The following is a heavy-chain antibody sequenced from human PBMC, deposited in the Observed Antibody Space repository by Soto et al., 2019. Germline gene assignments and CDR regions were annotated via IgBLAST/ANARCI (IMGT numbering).Heavy chain of an antibody. V-gene: IGHV3-48*03. Sequence: EVQLVESGGGLVQPGGSLRLSCAASGFTFSSYEMNWVRQAPGKGLEWVSYISSSGSTIYYADSVKGRFTISRDNAKNSLYLQMNSLRAEDTAVYYCASHKYRSGWYRNDAFDIWGQGTMVTVSS. CDR2: ISSSGSTI. CDR1: GFTFSSYE. CDR3: ASHKYRSGWYRNDAFDI. J-gene: IGHJ3*02. D-gene: IGHD6-19*01.